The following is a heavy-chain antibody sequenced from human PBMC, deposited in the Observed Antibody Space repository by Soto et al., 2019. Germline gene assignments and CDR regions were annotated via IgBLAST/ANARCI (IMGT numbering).Heavy chain of an antibody. J-gene: IGHJ4*02. CDR1: GGSISSGGYY. CDR3: ARAKRGNSPLFDY. Sequence: KPSETLSLTCTVSGGSISSGGYYWSWIRQHPGKGLEWIGYIYYSGSTYYNPSLKSRVTISVDTSKNQFSLKLSSVTAADTAVYYCARAKRGNSPLFDYWGQGTLVTVSP. CDR2: IYYSGST. D-gene: IGHD3-10*01. V-gene: IGHV4-31*03.